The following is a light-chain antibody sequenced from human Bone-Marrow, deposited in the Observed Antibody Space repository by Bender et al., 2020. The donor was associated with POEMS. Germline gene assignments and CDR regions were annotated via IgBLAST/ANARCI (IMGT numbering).Light chain of an antibody. Sequence: QSVLTQPPSASGTPGQRVTISCSGSSSNIGTNTVNWYQQVPGTAPKLLIYSNNQRPSGVPDRFSGSKSGTSASLAITGLQAEDEGDYYCQSYDNSLGGWVFGGGTKLTVL. CDR1: SSNIGTNT. CDR2: SNN. V-gene: IGLV1-44*01. J-gene: IGLJ3*02. CDR3: QSYDNSLGGWV.